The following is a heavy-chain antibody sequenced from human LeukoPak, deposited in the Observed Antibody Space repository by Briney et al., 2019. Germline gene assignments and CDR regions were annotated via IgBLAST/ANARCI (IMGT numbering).Heavy chain of an antibody. CDR2: INTDGSST. CDR1: GFTFSSHW. J-gene: IGHJ4*02. V-gene: IGHV3-74*01. CDR3: ARDLFYDSSGYLDY. D-gene: IGHD3-22*01. Sequence: GGSLRLSCAASGFTFSSHWMHWVRQAPGKGLVWVSRINTDGSSTSYADSVRGRFTISRDNAKNTLYLQMNSLRAEDTAVYYCARDLFYDSSGYLDYWGQGTLVTVSS.